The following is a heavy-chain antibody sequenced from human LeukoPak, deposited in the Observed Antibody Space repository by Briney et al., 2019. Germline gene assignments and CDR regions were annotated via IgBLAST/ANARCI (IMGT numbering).Heavy chain of an antibody. Sequence: PSETLSLTCTVSGGSISSGGYYWSWIRQHPGKGLEWIGYIYYSGSTYYNPSLKSRVTISVDTSKNQFSLKLSSVTAADTAVYYCARAPGDYGDYFDYWGQGTLVTVSS. CDR3: ARAPGDYGDYFDY. CDR2: IYYSGST. J-gene: IGHJ4*02. V-gene: IGHV4-31*03. CDR1: GGSISSGGYY. D-gene: IGHD4-17*01.